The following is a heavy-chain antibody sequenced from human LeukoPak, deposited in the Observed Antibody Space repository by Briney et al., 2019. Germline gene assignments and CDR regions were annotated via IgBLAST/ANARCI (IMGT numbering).Heavy chain of an antibody. D-gene: IGHD5-18*01. V-gene: IGHV4-39*07. Sequence: SETLSLTCTVSGGSISGSSYYWGWIRQPPGKGLEWIGSIYYSGSTYYNPSLKSRVTISLDTSKNQFSLKLSSVTAADTAVYYCARAEDTAMVTFDFSGQGTLVTVSS. CDR2: IYYSGST. J-gene: IGHJ4*02. CDR1: GGSISGSSYY. CDR3: ARAEDTAMVTFDF.